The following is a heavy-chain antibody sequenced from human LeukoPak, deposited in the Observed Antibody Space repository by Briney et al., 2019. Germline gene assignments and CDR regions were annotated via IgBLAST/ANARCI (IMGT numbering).Heavy chain of an antibody. CDR3: ARDTDYGSATNYFDS. Sequence: GGSLRLSCAASGFAFDDYAMHWVRQAPGKGLEWVALISWEGQTTYYADSVRGRFTISRDNSKNSLYLQMNSLRTEDTAFYYCARDTDYGSATNYFDSWGQGTLVSVSS. CDR2: ISWEGQTT. J-gene: IGHJ4*02. D-gene: IGHD3-10*01. V-gene: IGHV3-43*01. CDR1: GFAFDDYA.